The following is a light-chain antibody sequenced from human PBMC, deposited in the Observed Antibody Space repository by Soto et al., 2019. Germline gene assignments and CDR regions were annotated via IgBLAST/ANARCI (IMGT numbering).Light chain of an antibody. Sequence: EIVLTQSPGTLSLSPGERATLNCRASQSVRSSYLAWYQQQPGQAPRLLIHGASRRATGIPDRFSGSGSGTDFTLTIHRLEPEDFAVYFCQQYGDMWTFGQGTKVEIK. V-gene: IGKV3-20*01. CDR1: QSVRSSY. J-gene: IGKJ1*01. CDR2: GAS. CDR3: QQYGDMWT.